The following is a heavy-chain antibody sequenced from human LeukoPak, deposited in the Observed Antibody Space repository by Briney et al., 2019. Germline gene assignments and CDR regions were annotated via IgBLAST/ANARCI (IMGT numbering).Heavy chain of an antibody. D-gene: IGHD2-8*01. CDR2: IYHSGST. J-gene: IGHJ5*02. CDR3: AQNGQSGFSFDP. Sequence: SETLSLTCTVSGYSISSGYYWGWIRQPPGKGLEWIGSIYHSGSTYYNPSLKSRVTISVDTSKNQFSLKLSSVTAADTAVYYCAQNGQSGFSFDPWGQGTLVTVSS. CDR1: GYSISSGYY. V-gene: IGHV4-38-2*02.